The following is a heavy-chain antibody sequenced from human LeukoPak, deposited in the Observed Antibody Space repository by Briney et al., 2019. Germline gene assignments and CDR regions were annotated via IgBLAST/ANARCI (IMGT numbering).Heavy chain of an antibody. J-gene: IGHJ4*02. CDR3: ARVMGELLYFDY. CDR2: IGTAGDT. Sequence: GGSLRLSCAACGFTFSSYDMHWVRQATGKGLEWVSAIGTAGDTYYPGSVKGRFTISRDNAKNSPYLQMNSLRAEDTALYYCARVMGELLYFDYWGQGTLVTVSS. D-gene: IGHD1-26*01. V-gene: IGHV3-13*01. CDR1: GFTFSSYD.